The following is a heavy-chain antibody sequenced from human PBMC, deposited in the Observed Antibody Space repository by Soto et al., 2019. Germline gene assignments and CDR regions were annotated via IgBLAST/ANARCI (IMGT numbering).Heavy chain of an antibody. CDR1: GFTFSSYW. CDR2: LYTDGSRT. V-gene: IGHV3-74*01. Sequence: EVQLVESGGGLVQPGGSLRLSCAASGFTFSSYWMHWVRQVPGKGLVWVSRLYTDGSRTSYADSVKGRFTISRDNAKNTLYLQMNSLSAEDTAVYYCARGARGYYYMDAWGKGTKVTVSS. J-gene: IGHJ6*03. CDR3: ARGARGYYYMDA. D-gene: IGHD3-3*01.